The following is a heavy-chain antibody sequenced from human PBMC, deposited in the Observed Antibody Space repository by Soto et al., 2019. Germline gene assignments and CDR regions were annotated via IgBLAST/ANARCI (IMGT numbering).Heavy chain of an antibody. Sequence: SETLSPTCTVSGGSISSYYWSWIRQPPGKGLGWIGYIYYSGSTNYNPSLKSRVTISVDTSKNQFSLKLSSVTAADTAVYYCARAASIAARPDWFDPWGQGTLVTVSS. CDR2: IYYSGST. CDR3: ARAASIAARPDWFDP. V-gene: IGHV4-59*01. D-gene: IGHD6-6*01. J-gene: IGHJ5*02. CDR1: GGSISSYY.